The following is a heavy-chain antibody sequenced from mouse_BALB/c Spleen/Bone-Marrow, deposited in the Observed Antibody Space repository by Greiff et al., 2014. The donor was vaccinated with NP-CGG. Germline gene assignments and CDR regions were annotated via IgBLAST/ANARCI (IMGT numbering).Heavy chain of an antibody. CDR1: GYAFTNYL. D-gene: IGHD3-2*01. V-gene: IGHV1-54*01. CDR3: ARETVRGFAY. Sequence: VKLMESGAELVRPGTSVKVSCKASGYAFTNYLIKWIKQRPGQGLEWIGVSNPGSGGTNYNEKFKGKATLTADKSSSTAYMQLSSLTSDDSAVYFCARETVRGFAYWGQGTLVTVSA. CDR2: SNPGSGGT. J-gene: IGHJ3*01.